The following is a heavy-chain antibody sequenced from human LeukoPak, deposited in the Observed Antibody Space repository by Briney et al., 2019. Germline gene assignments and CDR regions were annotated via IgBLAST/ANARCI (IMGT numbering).Heavy chain of an antibody. CDR3: AKRRHYYDSSGSRDAFDI. J-gene: IGHJ3*02. D-gene: IGHD3-22*01. V-gene: IGHV3-23*01. CDR2: ISGSGGST. Sequence: PGGSLRLSCAASGFTFSSYAMSWVRQAPGKGLEWVSAISGSGGSTYYADSVKGRSTISRDNSKNTLYLQMNSLRAEDTAVYYCAKRRHYYDSSGSRDAFDIWGQGTMVTVSS. CDR1: GFTFSSYA.